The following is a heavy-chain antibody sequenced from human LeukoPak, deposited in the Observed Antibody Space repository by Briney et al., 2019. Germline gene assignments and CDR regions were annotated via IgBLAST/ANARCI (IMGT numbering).Heavy chain of an antibody. CDR2: IYYSGST. J-gene: IGHJ4*02. Sequence: SETLSLTCTVSGGSISSYYWSWIRQPPGKGLEWIGYIYYSGSTNYNPSLKSRVTISVDTSKNHFSLKLSSVTAADTAVYYCAREVWYGDKGGFDYWGQGTLVTVSS. V-gene: IGHV4-59*01. D-gene: IGHD4-17*01. CDR3: AREVWYGDKGGFDY. CDR1: GGSISSYY.